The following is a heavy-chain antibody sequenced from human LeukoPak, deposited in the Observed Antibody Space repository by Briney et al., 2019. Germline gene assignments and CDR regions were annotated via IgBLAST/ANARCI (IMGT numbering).Heavy chain of an antibody. Sequence: ASVKVSCKASGYTFTSYGISWVRQAPGQGLEWMGWISAYNGNTNYAQKLQGRVTMTTDTSTSTAYMELRSLRSDDTAVYYCARSEELRFSEWLSIPPDFDYWGQGTLVTVSS. D-gene: IGHD3-3*01. V-gene: IGHV1-18*01. J-gene: IGHJ4*02. CDR3: ARSEELRFSEWLSIPPDFDY. CDR1: GYTFTSYG. CDR2: ISAYNGNT.